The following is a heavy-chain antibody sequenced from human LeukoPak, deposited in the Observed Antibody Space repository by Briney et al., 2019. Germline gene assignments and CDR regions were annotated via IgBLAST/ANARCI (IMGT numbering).Heavy chain of an antibody. CDR2: INPNSGGT. J-gene: IGHJ4*02. CDR1: GYTFTGYY. CDR3: ARPDILRYFDY. V-gene: IGHV1-2*02. D-gene: IGHD3-9*01. Sequence: WASVKVSCKASGYTFTGYYMHWVRQAPGQGLEWMGWINPNSGGTNYAQTFQGRVTMTRDTSISTAYMELSRLRSDDTAVYYRARPDILRYFDYWGQGTLVTVSS.